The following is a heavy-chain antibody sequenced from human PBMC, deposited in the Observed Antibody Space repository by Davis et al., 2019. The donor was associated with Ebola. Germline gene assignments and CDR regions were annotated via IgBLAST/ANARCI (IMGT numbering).Heavy chain of an antibody. V-gene: IGHV1-46*01. D-gene: IGHD6-19*01. CDR2: INPNDGRT. CDR3: ARSLNSAIYSSGGYGAFDM. Sequence: AASVKVSCKASGYTFTSYYMHWVRQAPGQGLEWMGMINPNDGRTIYAQKFQGRVTITADESTRTAYMELSSLRSEDTAVYYCARSLNSAIYSSGGYGAFDMWGQGTMVTVSS. J-gene: IGHJ3*02. CDR1: GYTFTSYY.